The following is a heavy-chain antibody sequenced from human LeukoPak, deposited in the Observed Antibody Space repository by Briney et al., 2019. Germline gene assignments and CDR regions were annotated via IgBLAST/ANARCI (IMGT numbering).Heavy chain of an antibody. D-gene: IGHD5-12*01. CDR2: ISSSSSYI. CDR1: GFTFSSYS. Sequence: KAGGSLRLSCAASGFTFSSYSMNWVRQAPGKGLEWVSSISSSSSYIYYADSVKGRFTISRDNAKNSLYLQMNSLRAEDTAVYYCAKDPHSGYEGGHDHFDYWGQGTLVTVSS. J-gene: IGHJ4*02. CDR3: AKDPHSGYEGGHDHFDY. V-gene: IGHV3-21*01.